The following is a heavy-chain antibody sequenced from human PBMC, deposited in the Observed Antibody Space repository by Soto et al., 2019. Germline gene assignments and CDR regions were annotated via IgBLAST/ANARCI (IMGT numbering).Heavy chain of an antibody. J-gene: IGHJ6*02. CDR3: ARDQMPTVTINDYYGMDV. CDR2: INPDSGGT. V-gene: IGHV1-2*02. CDR1: GYSFADYY. D-gene: IGHD4-17*01. Sequence: QVQLGQSGAEVKKPGASVKVSCKASGYSFADYYMHWVRQAPGQGLEWMGWINPDSGGTNYAQKFQGRVTMTRDSSITTAYMELTGLSSDATAVYYCARDQMPTVTINDYYGMDVWGQGTTVTVSS.